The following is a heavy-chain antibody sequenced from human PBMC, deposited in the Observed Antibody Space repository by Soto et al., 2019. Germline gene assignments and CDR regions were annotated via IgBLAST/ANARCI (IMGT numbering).Heavy chain of an antibody. V-gene: IGHV4-39*01. CDR3: ARARYDILTGYHYGMDV. D-gene: IGHD3-9*01. CDR1: GGSISSSSYY. Sequence: SETLSLTCTVSGGSISSSSYYWGWIRQPPGKGLEWIGSIYYSGSTYYNPSLKSRVTISVDTSKNQFSLKLSSVTAADTAVYYCARARYDILTGYHYGMDVWGQGTTVTVSS. CDR2: IYYSGST. J-gene: IGHJ6*02.